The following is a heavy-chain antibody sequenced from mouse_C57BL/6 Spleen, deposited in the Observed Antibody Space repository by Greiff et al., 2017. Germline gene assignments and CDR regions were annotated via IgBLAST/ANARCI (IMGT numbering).Heavy chain of an antibody. V-gene: IGHV1-19*01. Sequence: VQLKQSGPVLVKPGASVKMSCKASGYTFTDYYMNWVKQSHGKSLEWIGVINPYNGGTSYNQKFKGKATLTVDKSSSTAYMELNSLTSEDSAVYYCARSGDGYYGYAMDYWGQGTSVTVSS. D-gene: IGHD2-3*01. J-gene: IGHJ4*01. CDR2: INPYNGGT. CDR3: ARSGDGYYGYAMDY. CDR1: GYTFTDYY.